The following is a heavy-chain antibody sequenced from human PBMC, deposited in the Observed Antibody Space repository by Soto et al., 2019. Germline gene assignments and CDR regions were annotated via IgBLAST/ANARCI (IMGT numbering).Heavy chain of an antibody. CDR3: GRGLYGGSAL. CDR1: GGSISSYY. D-gene: IGHD3-10*01. CDR2: MYYSGST. V-gene: IGHV4-59*12. J-gene: IGHJ4*02. Sequence: ASETLSLTCTVSGGSISSYYWNWIRQPPGKGLEWIGYMYYSGSTNYNPSLKSRVTISVDTSKNQFSLKLSSVTAADSAVYYCGRGLYGGSALWGQGTLVTVSS.